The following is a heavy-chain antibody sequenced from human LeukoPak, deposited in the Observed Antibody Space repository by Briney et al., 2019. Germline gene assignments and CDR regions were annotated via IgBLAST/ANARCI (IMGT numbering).Heavy chain of an antibody. Sequence: GGSLRLSCAASGFTFNSYGMHWVRQAPGKGLEWVAFISHDGSNKYYADSAKGRFTISRDNSKNTLYLHMNSLRADDTAVYYCARFMGDIYSGYGGGTRYYFDYWGQGTLVTVSS. D-gene: IGHD5-12*01. CDR3: ARFMGDIYSGYGGGTRYYFDY. J-gene: IGHJ4*02. V-gene: IGHV3-30*03. CDR2: ISHDGSNK. CDR1: GFTFNSYG.